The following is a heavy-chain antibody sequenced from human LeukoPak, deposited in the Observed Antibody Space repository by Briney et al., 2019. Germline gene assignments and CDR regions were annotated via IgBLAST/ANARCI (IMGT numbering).Heavy chain of an antibody. J-gene: IGHJ4*02. CDR2: IYYSGST. CDR1: GGSISSSSYY. D-gene: IGHD2-2*01. V-gene: IGHV4-39*01. Sequence: SETLSLTCTVSGGSISSSSYYWGWIRQPPGKGLEWIGSIYYSGSTYYNPSLKSRVTLSVDTSKNQFSLKLSSVTAADTAVYYCASVLKYQLLYYFDYWGQGTLVTVSS. CDR3: ASVLKYQLLYYFDY.